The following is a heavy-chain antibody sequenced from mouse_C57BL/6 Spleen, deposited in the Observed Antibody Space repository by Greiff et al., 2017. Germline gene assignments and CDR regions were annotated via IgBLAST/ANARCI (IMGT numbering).Heavy chain of an antibody. CDR3: AKLDSSGYDYFDY. V-gene: IGHV1-53*01. J-gene: IGHJ2*01. CDR2: INPSNGGT. D-gene: IGHD3-2*02. CDR1: GYTFTSYW. Sequence: VQLQQPGTELVKPGASVKLSCKASGYTFTSYWMHWVKQRPGQGLEWIGNINPSNGGTNYNEKFKSKATLTVDKSSSTAYMQLSSLTSEDSAVYYCAKLDSSGYDYFDYWGQGTTLTVSS.